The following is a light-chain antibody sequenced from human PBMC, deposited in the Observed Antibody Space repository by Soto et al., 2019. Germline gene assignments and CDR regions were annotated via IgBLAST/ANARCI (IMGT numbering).Light chain of an antibody. CDR2: GAS. CDR1: QSVSSSY. J-gene: IGKJ2*01. CDR3: QQYGRSYT. V-gene: IGKV3-20*01. Sequence: EIVLTQSPGTLSLSPGERATLSCRASQSVSSSYLAWYQQKPGQAPRLLIYGASSRATGIPDRFSGSGSGTDFTLTSSRLEPEDFAVYYCQQYGRSYTFGQGTKLEIK.